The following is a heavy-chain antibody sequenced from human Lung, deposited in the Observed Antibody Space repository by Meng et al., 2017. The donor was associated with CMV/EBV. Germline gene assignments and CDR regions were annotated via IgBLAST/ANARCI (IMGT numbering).Heavy chain of an antibody. D-gene: IGHD3-10*01. V-gene: IGHV3-21*01. Sequence: GGSLRLSCAASGFTFTAYSMNWVRQAPGKGLEWVASISSSSTYIHYGDSVKGRFSISRDNAKNSLVLQMNSLRAEDTAVYFCGSRGGGYWGQGTLVTVSS. CDR1: GFTFTAYS. CDR2: ISSSSTYI. J-gene: IGHJ4*02. CDR3: GSRGGGY.